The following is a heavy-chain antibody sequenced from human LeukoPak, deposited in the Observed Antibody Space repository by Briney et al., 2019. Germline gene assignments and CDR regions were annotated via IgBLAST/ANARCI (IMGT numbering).Heavy chain of an antibody. D-gene: IGHD1-26*01. J-gene: IGHJ4*02. CDR3: ARGGGMGTTSGDY. CDR1: GFTFSSYE. V-gene: IGHV3-48*03. Sequence: GGSLRLSCVASGFTFSSYEMNWVRQAPGKGLEWVSHISSSGSIIYYADSVKGRFTISRDNPKNSLYLQMNSLRVEDTAVYYCARGGGMGTTSGDYWGQGTLVTVSS. CDR2: ISSSGSII.